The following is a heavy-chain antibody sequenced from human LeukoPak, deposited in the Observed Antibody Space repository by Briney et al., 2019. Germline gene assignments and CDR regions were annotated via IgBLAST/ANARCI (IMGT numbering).Heavy chain of an antibody. Sequence: PGRSLRLSCAASEFTFSSYAMNWVRQAPGKGLEWISSITGSGGSTNYPDSVKGRFTISRDNSKNTLFLQMNRLRAEDTALYYCVKGNDYIWGSYRRGYYYFDSWGQGTLVTVSS. CDR3: VKGNDYIWGSYRRGYYYFDS. J-gene: IGHJ4*02. CDR1: EFTFSSYA. V-gene: IGHV3-23*01. CDR2: ITGSGGST. D-gene: IGHD3-16*02.